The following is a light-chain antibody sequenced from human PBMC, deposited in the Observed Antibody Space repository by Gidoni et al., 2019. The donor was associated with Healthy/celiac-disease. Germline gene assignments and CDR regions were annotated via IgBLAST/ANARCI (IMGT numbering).Light chain of an antibody. CDR3: QQSYRTPWT. V-gene: IGKV1-39*01. CDR1: QSISSY. CDR2: AAS. J-gene: IGKJ1*01. Sequence: DIQMTQSPSSLSATVGDRVTITCRASQSISSYLNWYQQKPGKDPKPLIYAASSLRSGVPSRFSSRGSGTDCTLTSSSLQPEDFATYYCQQSYRTPWTFGQGTRVEIK.